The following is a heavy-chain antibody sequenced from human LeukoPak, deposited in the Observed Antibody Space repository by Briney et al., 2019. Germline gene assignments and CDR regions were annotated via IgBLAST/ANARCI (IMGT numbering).Heavy chain of an antibody. CDR1: GGSISSYY. Sequence: SETLSLTCTVSGGSISSYYWSWIRQPAGKGLEWIGRIYTSGSTNYNPSLKSRVTMSVDTSKNQFSLKLSSVTAADTAVYYCARSGLSYGSPRPGYYYYMDVWGKGTTVTVSS. J-gene: IGHJ6*03. D-gene: IGHD5-18*01. V-gene: IGHV4-4*07. CDR2: IYTSGST. CDR3: ARSGLSYGSPRPGYYYYMDV.